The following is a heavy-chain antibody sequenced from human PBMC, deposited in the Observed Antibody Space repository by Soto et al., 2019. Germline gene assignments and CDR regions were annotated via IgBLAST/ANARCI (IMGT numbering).Heavy chain of an antibody. CDR1: GYSVSSNTAS. D-gene: IGHD1-1*01. CDR2: TYFRSKWYN. V-gene: IGHV6-1*01. CDR3: AKGDNLGPKTVYAGDP. Sequence: QTLSLTCAISGYSVSSNTASWNWIRQSPSRGLEWLGRTYFRSKWYNDYAVSVKSRIIINPDTSNNQFSLQLNSVTPEDTAVYGGAKGDNLGPKTVYAGDPWGQG. J-gene: IGHJ5*02.